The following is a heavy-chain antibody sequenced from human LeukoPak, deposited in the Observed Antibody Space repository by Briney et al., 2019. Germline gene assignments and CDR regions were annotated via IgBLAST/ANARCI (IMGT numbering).Heavy chain of an antibody. CDR2: IYYSGST. CDR3: ARSGYSYGADAFDI. V-gene: IGHV4-59*01. J-gene: IGHJ3*02. Sequence: SETLSLTCTVSGVSISSYYWSWIRQPPGKGLEWVGYIYYSGSTNYNPSLKSRVTISVDTSKNQFSLKLSSVTAADTAVYYCARSGYSYGADAFDIWGQGTMVTVSS. D-gene: IGHD5-18*01. CDR1: GVSISSYY.